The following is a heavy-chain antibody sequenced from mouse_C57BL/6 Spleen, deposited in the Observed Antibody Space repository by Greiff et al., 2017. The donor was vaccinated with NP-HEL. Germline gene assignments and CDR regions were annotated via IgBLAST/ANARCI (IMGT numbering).Heavy chain of an antibody. CDR1: GYTFTSYW. J-gene: IGHJ2*01. CDR3: ARSPVATDYFDH. CDR2: IDPSDSYT. D-gene: IGHD1-1*01. V-gene: IGHV1-50*01. Sequence: QVQLQQPGAELVKPGASVKLSCKASGYTFTSYWMQWVKQRPGQGLEWIGEIDPSDSYTNYNQKFKGKATLTVDTSSSTAYMQLSSLTSEDSAVYYCARSPVATDYFDHWGQGTTLTVSS.